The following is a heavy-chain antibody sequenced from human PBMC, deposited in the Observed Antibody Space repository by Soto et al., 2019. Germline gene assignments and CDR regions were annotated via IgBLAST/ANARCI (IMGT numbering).Heavy chain of an antibody. D-gene: IGHD4-17*01. CDR1: GFTFSSYA. Sequence: EVQLVESGEGLVQPGGSLRLSCAASGFTFSSYAMHWVRQAPGKGLEYVSAISSNGGSTYYADSVKGRFTNARDNSKNTLYLQMGSLRAEDMAVYYCARGYGDFDYYYYGMDVWGQGTTVTVSS. V-gene: IGHV3-64*02. CDR2: ISSNGGST. CDR3: ARGYGDFDYYYYGMDV. J-gene: IGHJ6*02.